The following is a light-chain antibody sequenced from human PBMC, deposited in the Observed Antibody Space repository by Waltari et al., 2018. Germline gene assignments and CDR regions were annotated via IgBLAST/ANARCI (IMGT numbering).Light chain of an antibody. CDR2: YKSDSDK. CDR1: SGVHVATHR. Sequence: QAVLTQPSSLSASPGASASLTCTLRSGVHVATHRIYWYQPKPGSPPQYLLRYKSDSDKQQGSGVPSRFSGSKDASANAGILLISGLQSEDEADYYCMIWRSGASEFGGGTKLTVL. V-gene: IGLV5-45*03. CDR3: MIWRSGASE. J-gene: IGLJ2*01.